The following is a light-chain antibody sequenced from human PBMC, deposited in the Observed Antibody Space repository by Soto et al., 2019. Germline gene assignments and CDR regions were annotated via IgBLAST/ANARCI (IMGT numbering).Light chain of an antibody. CDR1: QSVSSD. CDR3: QQYNHWPRT. V-gene: IGKV3D-15*01. J-gene: IGKJ2*01. Sequence: EIVLTQSPPTLSLSPGDRTTFSCTASQSVSSDLVWYQQKTGQAPRVLIYDASNRATGVPARFSVILYGTAGTLTLRSLQSEDGSVYDGQQYNHWPRTFGQGTKVDIK. CDR2: DAS.